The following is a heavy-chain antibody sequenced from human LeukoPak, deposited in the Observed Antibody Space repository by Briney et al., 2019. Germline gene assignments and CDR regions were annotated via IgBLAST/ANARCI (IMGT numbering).Heavy chain of an antibody. CDR1: GVNFDDYA. V-gene: IGHV3-9*01. Sequence: PGGSLRLSCAASGVNFDDYAMHWVRQSPGTGLEWVAGLNWDSRSMAYADSVRGRFTISRDNSKNTLYLQMSSLRVEDTAVYYCARDADGGSGVIDYWGQGTLVTVSS. CDR3: ARDADGGSGVIDY. D-gene: IGHD2-15*01. J-gene: IGHJ4*02. CDR2: LNWDSRSM.